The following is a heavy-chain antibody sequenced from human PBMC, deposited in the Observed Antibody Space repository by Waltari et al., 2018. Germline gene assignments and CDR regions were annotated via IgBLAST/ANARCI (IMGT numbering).Heavy chain of an antibody. V-gene: IGHV4-39*07. J-gene: IGHJ5*02. Sequence: QLQLQESGPGLVKPSVTLSLTCTVSGGSISSSSYYLGWIRQPPGKGLEWIGSIYYSGSTYYNPSLKSRVTISVDTSKNQFSLKLSSVTAADTAVYYCARDRYDSSGYYSTWFDPWGQGTLVTVSS. CDR1: GGSISSSSYY. CDR2: IYYSGST. CDR3: ARDRYDSSGYYSTWFDP. D-gene: IGHD3-22*01.